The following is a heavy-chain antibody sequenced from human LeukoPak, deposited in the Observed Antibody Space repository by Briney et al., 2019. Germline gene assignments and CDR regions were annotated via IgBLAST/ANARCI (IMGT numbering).Heavy chain of an antibody. CDR3: ARGSGYDRVYYYGMDV. CDR1: GGSISSGGYS. J-gene: IGHJ6*02. D-gene: IGHD5-12*01. Sequence: PSETLSLTCAVSGGSISSGGYSWSWIRQPPGKGPEWIGYIYHSGSTYYNPSLKSRVTISVDRSKNQFSLKLSSVTAADTAVYYCARGSGYDRVYYYGMDVWGQGTTVTVSS. V-gene: IGHV4-30-2*01. CDR2: IYHSGST.